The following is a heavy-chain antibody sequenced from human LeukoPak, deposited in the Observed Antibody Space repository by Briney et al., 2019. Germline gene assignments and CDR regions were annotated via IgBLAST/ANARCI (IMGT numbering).Heavy chain of an antibody. J-gene: IGHJ4*02. V-gene: IGHV3-30*04. D-gene: IGHD4-17*01. CDR2: IAYDGNNI. Sequence: GGSLRLSCAASGFTFSHYAMHWVRQAPGKGLEWVAIIAYDGNNIYYADSVKGRFTISRDNSKNTLYLQTNSLRGDDTAVYYCVREIYGDQPNWSQGTLVTVSS. CDR3: VREIYGDQPN. CDR1: GFTFSHYA.